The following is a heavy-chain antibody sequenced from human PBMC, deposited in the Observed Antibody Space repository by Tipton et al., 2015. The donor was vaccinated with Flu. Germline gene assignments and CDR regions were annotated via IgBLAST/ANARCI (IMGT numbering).Heavy chain of an antibody. V-gene: IGHV4-59*01. Sequence: TLSLTCTVSGGSISSYYWSWIRQPPGKGLEWIGYIYYSGSTNYNPSLKSRVTMSVDTSKNQFSLKLSSVTAADTAVYYCARGYAGWFDPWGQGTLVTVSA. D-gene: IGHD5-18*01. J-gene: IGHJ5*02. CDR1: GGSISSYY. CDR3: ARGYAGWFDP. CDR2: IYYSGST.